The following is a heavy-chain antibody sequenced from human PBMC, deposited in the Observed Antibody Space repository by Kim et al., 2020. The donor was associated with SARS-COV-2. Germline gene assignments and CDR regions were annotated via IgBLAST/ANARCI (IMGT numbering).Heavy chain of an antibody. D-gene: IGHD6-6*01. V-gene: IGHV1-18*01. J-gene: IGHJ5*02. CDR3: ARDHSSSSRWWFDP. Sequence: AQKLQGRVTMTTDTYTSKAYMELRSLRSDDTAVYYCARDHSSSSRWWFDPWGQGTLVTVSS.